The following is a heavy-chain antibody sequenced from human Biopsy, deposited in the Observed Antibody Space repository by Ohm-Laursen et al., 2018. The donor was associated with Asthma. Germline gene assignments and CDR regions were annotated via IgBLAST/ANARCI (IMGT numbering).Heavy chain of an antibody. CDR2: ISPDSGNT. J-gene: IGHJ4*02. V-gene: IGHV1-18*01. Sequence: SVKVSCKASGYTFTSYTITWVRQAPGQGLEWMGWISPDSGNTNYAQKLQGRVTMTTDTSTSTAYMELRSLRSDDTAVYYCARTLAAADSYDYWGQGTLVTVSS. CDR3: ARTLAAADSYDY. D-gene: IGHD6-19*01. CDR1: GYTFTSYT.